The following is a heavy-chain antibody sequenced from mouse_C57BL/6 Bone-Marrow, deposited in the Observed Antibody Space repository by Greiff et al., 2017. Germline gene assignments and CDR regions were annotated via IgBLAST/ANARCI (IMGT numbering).Heavy chain of an antibody. V-gene: IGHV1-55*01. CDR2: IYPTSGRT. J-gene: IGHJ2*01. D-gene: IGHD4-1*01. Sequence: QVQLQQSGAELVKPGASVKMSCKASGYTFTSYWITWVKQRPGQGLEWIGDIYPTSGRTNYNEKFKSKAILTVDTSSNPAYMQLSSLTSEDSAVFYCARSGPLGRSFDYWGQGTTRTVSS. CDR3: ARSGPLGRSFDY. CDR1: GYTFTSYW.